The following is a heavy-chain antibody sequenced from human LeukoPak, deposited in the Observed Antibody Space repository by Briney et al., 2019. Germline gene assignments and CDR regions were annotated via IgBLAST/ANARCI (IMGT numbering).Heavy chain of an antibody. Sequence: GGPLRLSCAASGLTVNSRYMSWVRQPPGKGLEWVSIIYSGGTTYYADSVKGRFTISRDNSKNTLYLQMNSLRAEDTAIYYCARPASGGLSEDYWGQGTLVTVSP. CDR2: IYSGGTT. CDR3: ARPASGGLSEDY. D-gene: IGHD3-10*01. V-gene: IGHV3-53*01. J-gene: IGHJ4*02. CDR1: GLTVNSRY.